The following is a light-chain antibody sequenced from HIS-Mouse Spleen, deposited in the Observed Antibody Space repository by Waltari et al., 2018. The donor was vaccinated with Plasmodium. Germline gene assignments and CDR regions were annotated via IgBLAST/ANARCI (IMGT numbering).Light chain of an antibody. V-gene: IGLV3-1*01. CDR1: KLGDKY. CDR3: QAWDSSTAWV. Sequence: SYELTQPPSVSVSPGQTASITCSGDKLGDKYACWYQQTPGQSPVLVSYQDSKRPSGTPERFSGSNSGNTATLTISGTQAMDEADYYCQAWDSSTAWVFGGGTKLTVL. CDR2: QDS. J-gene: IGLJ2*01.